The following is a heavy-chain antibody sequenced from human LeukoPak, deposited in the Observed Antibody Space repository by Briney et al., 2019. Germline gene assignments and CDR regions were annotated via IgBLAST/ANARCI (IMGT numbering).Heavy chain of an antibody. CDR3: AREDDRSFGAYDC. CDR2: VSKYTGNA. V-gene: IGHV1-18*01. Sequence: ASVKVSCKASNYTFSDYDVTWVRQAPGQGLEWMGCVSKYTGNADYAPKFQGRVSMTTDTSTRTAYMELRSLRADDTAVYFCAREDDRSFGAYDCWGQGTLVTVS. CDR1: NYTFSDYD. D-gene: IGHD4-17*01. J-gene: IGHJ4*02.